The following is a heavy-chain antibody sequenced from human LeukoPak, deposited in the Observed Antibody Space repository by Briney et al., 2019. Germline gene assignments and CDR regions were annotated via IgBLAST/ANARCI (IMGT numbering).Heavy chain of an antibody. CDR3: ARWGDGYNPLDY. J-gene: IGHJ4*02. D-gene: IGHD5-24*01. CDR1: GGSISSYY. Sequence: SETLSLTCTVSGGSISSYYWSWIRQPPGKGLEWIGYIYYSGSTNYNPSLKSRVTISVDTSKNQFSLKLSSVTAADTAVYYCARWGDGYNPLDYWGQGTLVTVSS. V-gene: IGHV4-59*01. CDR2: IYYSGST.